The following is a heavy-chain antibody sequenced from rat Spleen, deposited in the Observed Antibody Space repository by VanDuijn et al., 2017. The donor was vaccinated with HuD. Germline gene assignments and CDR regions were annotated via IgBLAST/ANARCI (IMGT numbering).Heavy chain of an antibody. V-gene: IGHV3-3*01. J-gene: IGHJ3*01. D-gene: IGHD1-12*02. Sequence: EVQLQESGPGLVKPSQSLSLTCSVIGYSITSSLRWNWIRKLPGNKLEWMGYINSAGSTVYNPSLQGRVSISRDTSKNQFFLQVNSVTTEDSATYYCARSEGTHYYLPFADWGQGSLVTVSS. CDR1: GYSITSSLR. CDR3: ARSEGTHYYLPFAD. CDR2: INSAGST.